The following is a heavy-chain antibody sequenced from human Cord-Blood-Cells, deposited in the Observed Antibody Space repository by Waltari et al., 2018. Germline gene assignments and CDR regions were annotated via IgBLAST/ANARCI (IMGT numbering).Heavy chain of an antibody. Sequence: EVQLVESGGGLVQPGGSLRLSCAASGFTFSSYEMNWVRQAPGKGLEWVSYISSSGSTIYYADYVQGRFTITRDNAMSTLYLQMSSLRAEDTAVYYCARDRPYLTVDYCYFDLWGRGTLVTVSS. CDR3: ARDRPYLTVDYCYFDL. J-gene: IGHJ2*01. CDR1: GFTFSSYE. CDR2: ISSSGSTI. D-gene: IGHD3-10*01. V-gene: IGHV3-48*03.